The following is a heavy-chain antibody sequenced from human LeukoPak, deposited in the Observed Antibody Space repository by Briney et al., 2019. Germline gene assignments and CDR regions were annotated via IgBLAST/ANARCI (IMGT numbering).Heavy chain of an antibody. CDR2: ISSSSSYI. D-gene: IGHD3-22*01. V-gene: IGHV3-21*01. CDR3: ARGAYYYDSSGPPSGVPFSTIRRADAFDI. Sequence: GGSLRLSCAASGFTFSSYGMHWVRQAPGKGLEWVSSISSSSSYIYYADSVKGRFTISRDNAKNSLYLQMNSLRAEDTAVYYCARGAYYYDSSGPPSGVPFSTIRRADAFDIWGQGTMVTVSS. J-gene: IGHJ3*02. CDR1: GFTFSSYG.